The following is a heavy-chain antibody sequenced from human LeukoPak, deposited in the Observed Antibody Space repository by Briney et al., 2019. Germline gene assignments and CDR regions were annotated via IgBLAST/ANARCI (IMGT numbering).Heavy chain of an antibody. D-gene: IGHD3-22*01. CDR3: ARTGGGYDSSGYPY. CDR1: GFTFSSYA. Sequence: PGGSLRLSCAASGFTFSSYAMHWVRQAPGKGLEYVSAISSNGGSTYYANSVKGRFTISRDNSENTLYLQMGSLRAEDMAVYYCARTGGGYDSSGYPYWGQGTLVTVSS. CDR2: ISSNGGST. J-gene: IGHJ4*02. V-gene: IGHV3-64*01.